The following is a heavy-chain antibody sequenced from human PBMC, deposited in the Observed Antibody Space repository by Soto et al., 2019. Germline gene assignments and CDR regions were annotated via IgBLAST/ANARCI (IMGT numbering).Heavy chain of an antibody. CDR2: IYHSGST. CDR1: GYSISSGYY. D-gene: IGHD3-10*01. Sequence: SETLSLTCAVSGYSISSGYYWGWIRQPPGKGLEWIGSIYHSGSTYYNPSLKSRVTISVDTSKNQFSLKLSSVTAADTAVYYCARGKPFFSRRYYYGSGSYSNWFDPWGQGTLVTVS. V-gene: IGHV4-38-2*01. J-gene: IGHJ5*02. CDR3: ARGKPFFSRRYYYGSGSYSNWFDP.